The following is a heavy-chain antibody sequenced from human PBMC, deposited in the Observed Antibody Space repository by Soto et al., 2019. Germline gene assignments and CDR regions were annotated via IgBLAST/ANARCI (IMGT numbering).Heavy chain of an antibody. J-gene: IGHJ6*02. Sequence: QVQLVESGGGVVQPGRSLRLSCAASGFTFTDYALHWVRQAPGKGLEWVAVISYDGGKKYYADSVKGRFTISRDNSKNKVYLQMNSLRVEETAVYYWAGYTYLDSSGPTYYYYYGIDGWGQGTTVTVSS. D-gene: IGHD3-22*01. CDR2: ISYDGGKK. CDR3: AGYTYLDSSGPTYYYYYGIDG. V-gene: IGHV3-30-3*01. CDR1: GFTFTDYA.